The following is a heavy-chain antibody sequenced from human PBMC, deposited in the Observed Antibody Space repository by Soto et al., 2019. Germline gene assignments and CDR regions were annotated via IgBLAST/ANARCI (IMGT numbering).Heavy chain of an antibody. J-gene: IGHJ2*01. Sequence: ASVKVSCKASGYTFIDYYIHRVRQAPGQGLEWVGWINPDSGGTNLAQRFQGRVTMTSDTSINTAYMELSSLRSDDTAVYYCAIRTGQLAIISEFDGDWFFEVWGRGTLVTVSS. CDR3: AIRTGQLAIISEFDGDWFFEV. CDR2: INPDSGGT. CDR1: GYTFIDYY. D-gene: IGHD2-2*01. V-gene: IGHV1-2*02.